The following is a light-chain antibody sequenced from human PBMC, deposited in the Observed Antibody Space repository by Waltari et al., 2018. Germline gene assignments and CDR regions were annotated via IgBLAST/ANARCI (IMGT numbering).Light chain of an antibody. V-gene: IGKV3-20*01. CDR1: QSVGRS. CDR3: QHYVTLPVT. Sequence: EIVLTQSPGTLSLSPGDGATLTCRTSQSVGRSLAWYQQKRSQAPRLLIYGASSRATGIPDRFSGSGSGTDFSLTISRLEPEDFAVYYCQHYVTLPVTFGQGTKVEIK. CDR2: GAS. J-gene: IGKJ1*01.